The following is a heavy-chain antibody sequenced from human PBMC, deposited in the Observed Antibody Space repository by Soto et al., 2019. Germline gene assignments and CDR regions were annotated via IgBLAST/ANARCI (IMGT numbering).Heavy chain of an antibody. V-gene: IGHV1-18*01. CDR3: ARSSGTYPPSRYYYGLDV. D-gene: IGHD1-26*01. CDR2: ISAHNGDT. CDR1: GHTFTSYG. Sequence: QVQLVQSGPEVKKPGASVKVSCKASGHTFTSYGFSWVRQAPGQGLEWIGWISAHNGDTIYAQKFQDRITMTTDTSTNTAYLELRSLKSGDTAVFYCARSSGTYPPSRYYYGLDVWGQGTTVTVSS. J-gene: IGHJ6*02.